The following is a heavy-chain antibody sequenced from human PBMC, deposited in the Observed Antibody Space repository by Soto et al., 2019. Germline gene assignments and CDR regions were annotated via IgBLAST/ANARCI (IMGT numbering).Heavy chain of an antibody. CDR1: GGSISSYY. CDR2: IYYSGST. V-gene: IGHV4-59*08. Sequence: SETLSLTCTVSGGSISSYYWSWIRQPPGKGLEWIGYIYYSGSTNYNPSLKSRVTISVDTSKNQFSLKLSSVTAADTAVYYCARHVVRFGDYYMDVWGKGTTVTVSS. D-gene: IGHD3-3*01. CDR3: ARHVVRFGDYYMDV. J-gene: IGHJ6*03.